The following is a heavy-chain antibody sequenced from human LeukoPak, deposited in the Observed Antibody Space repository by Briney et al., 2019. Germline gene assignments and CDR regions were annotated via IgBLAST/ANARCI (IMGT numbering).Heavy chain of an antibody. CDR1: GFTFGSYG. CDR3: AKDSSGYTYGYGNY. D-gene: IGHD5-18*01. Sequence: GGSLRLSCAGSGFTFGSYGMHWVRQAPGKGLEWVAFIRLDGSNKYYGDSVKGRFTISRDNSKNTLYLQMNGLRPEDTAVYYCAKDSSGYTYGYGNYWGQGTLVTVSS. J-gene: IGHJ4*02. V-gene: IGHV3-30*02. CDR2: IRLDGSNK.